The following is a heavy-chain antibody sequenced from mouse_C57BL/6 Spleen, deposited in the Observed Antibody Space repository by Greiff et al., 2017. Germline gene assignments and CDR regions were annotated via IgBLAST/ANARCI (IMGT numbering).Heavy chain of an antibody. V-gene: IGHV1-54*01. CDR2: INPGSGGT. J-gene: IGHJ2*01. CDR3: ARFDDDFDY. Sequence: QVQLQQSGAELVRPGTSVKVSCKASGYAFTNYLIEWVKQRPGQGLEWIGVINPGSGGTNYNEKFKGKATLTADKSSSTAYMQLSSLTSEDSAVYFCARFDDDFDYWGQGTTLTVSS. D-gene: IGHD2-12*01. CDR1: GYAFTNYL.